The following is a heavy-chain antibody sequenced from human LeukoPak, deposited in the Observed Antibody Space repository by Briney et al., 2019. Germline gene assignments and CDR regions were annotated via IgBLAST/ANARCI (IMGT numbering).Heavy chain of an antibody. V-gene: IGHV1-69*05. CDR1: GGTFSSYA. CDR3: ARGYSSGWYGAFDI. J-gene: IGHJ3*02. D-gene: IGHD6-19*01. CDR2: IIPIFGTA. Sequence: GASVKVSCKASGGTFSSYAISWVRRAPGQGLEWMGGIIPIFGTANYAQKFQGRVTITTDESTSTAYMELSSLRSEDTAVYYCARGYSSGWYGAFDIWGQGTMVTVSS.